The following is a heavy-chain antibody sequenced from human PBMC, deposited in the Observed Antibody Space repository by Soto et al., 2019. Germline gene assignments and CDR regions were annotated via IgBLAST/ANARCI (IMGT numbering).Heavy chain of an antibody. Sequence: PVNLSCKGSAYSFHSSWIAWVGQMPGKGLEWMAIINPGDSETKYSPSFQGQVTISADKSINTAYLQWSSLKASDTAMYYCARHATYYDILSGYYFDYWGQGTQVNVCS. J-gene: IGHJ4*02. CDR3: ARHATYYDILSGYYFDY. V-gene: IGHV5-51*01. D-gene: IGHD3-9*01. CDR1: AYSFHSSW. CDR2: INPGDSET.